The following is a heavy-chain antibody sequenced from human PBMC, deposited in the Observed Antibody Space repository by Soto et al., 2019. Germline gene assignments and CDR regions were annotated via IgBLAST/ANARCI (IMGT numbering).Heavy chain of an antibody. CDR3: AKDVGVFGVVNDAFDI. D-gene: IGHD3-3*01. V-gene: IGHV3-23*01. J-gene: IGHJ3*02. CDR2: ISGSGGST. CDR1: GFTFSSYA. Sequence: GGSLRLSCAASGFTFSSYAMSWVRQAPGKGLEWVSAISGSGGSTYYADSVKGRFTISRDNSKNTLYLQMNSLRAEDRAVYYCAKDVGVFGVVNDAFDIWGQGTMVTVSS.